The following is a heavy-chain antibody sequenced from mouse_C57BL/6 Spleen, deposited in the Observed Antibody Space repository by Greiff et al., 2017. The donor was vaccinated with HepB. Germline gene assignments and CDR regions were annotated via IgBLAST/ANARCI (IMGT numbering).Heavy chain of an antibody. CDR3: ARDYYGSSPYFDY. V-gene: IGHV1-55*01. CDR2: IYPGSGST. CDR1: GYTFTSYW. D-gene: IGHD1-1*01. J-gene: IGHJ2*01. Sequence: VQLQQSGAELVKPGASVKMSCKASGYTFTSYWITWVKQRPGQGLEWIGDIYPGSGSTNYNEKFKSKATLTVDTSSSTAYMQLSSLTSEDSAVYYCARDYYGSSPYFDYWGQGTTLTVSS.